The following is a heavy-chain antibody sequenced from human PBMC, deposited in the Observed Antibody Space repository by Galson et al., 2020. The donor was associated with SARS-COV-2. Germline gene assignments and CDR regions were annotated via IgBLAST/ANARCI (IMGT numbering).Heavy chain of an antibody. Sequence: GGSLRLSCAASGFTFNNYAMNWVRQAPGKGLEWVSTLTGNAYSTYYADSVNGRFTISRDNSKNTLYLQMNSLRAEDTAIYYCAKSKSDLSKDIVVIPAAPKSCFDFWGQGTLVTVSS. V-gene: IGHV3-23*01. CDR1: GFTFNNYA. D-gene: IGHD2-2*01. J-gene: IGHJ4*02. CDR2: LTGNAYST. CDR3: AKSKSDLSKDIVVIPAAPKSCFDF.